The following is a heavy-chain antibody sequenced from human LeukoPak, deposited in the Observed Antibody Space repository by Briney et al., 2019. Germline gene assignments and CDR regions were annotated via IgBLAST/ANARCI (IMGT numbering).Heavy chain of an antibody. CDR1: GFTFGNYW. J-gene: IGHJ4*02. V-gene: IGHV3-7*03. CDR3: ARVARSLEWLLKNFYFDY. CDR2: INQDGSEK. Sequence: GGSLRLSCEASGFTFGNYWINWVRQAPGKGLEWVANINQDGSEKYYVDSVKGRFTISRDNAKNSLYLQMNTLRAEDTAVYYCARVARSLEWLLKNFYFDYWGQGTLVTVSS. D-gene: IGHD3-3*01.